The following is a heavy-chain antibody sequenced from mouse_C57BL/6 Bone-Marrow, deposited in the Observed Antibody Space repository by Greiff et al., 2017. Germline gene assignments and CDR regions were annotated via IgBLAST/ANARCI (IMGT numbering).Heavy chain of an antibody. V-gene: IGHV1-66*01. D-gene: IGHD2-4*01. CDR1: GYSFTSYY. Sequence: VKLMESGPELVKPGASVKISCKASGYSFTSYYIHWVKQRPGQGLEWIGWIYPGSGNTKYNEKFKGKATLTADTSSSTAYMQLSSLTSEDSAVYYCAREDYDYDDYYAMDYWGQGTSVTVSS. CDR2: IYPGSGNT. J-gene: IGHJ4*01. CDR3: AREDYDYDDYYAMDY.